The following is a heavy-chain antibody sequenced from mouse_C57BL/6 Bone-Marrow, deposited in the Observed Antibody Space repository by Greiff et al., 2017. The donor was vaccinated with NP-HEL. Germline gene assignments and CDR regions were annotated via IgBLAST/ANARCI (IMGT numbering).Heavy chain of an antibody. Sequence: VKLMESGPGLVQPSQSLSITCTVSGFSLTSSGVHWVRQSPGKGLEWLGVIWSGGSTDYNAAFISRLSISKDNSKSQVFFKMNRLQADDTAIYYCARKGTGDYGYFDVWGTGTTVTVSS. J-gene: IGHJ1*03. CDR1: GFSLTSSG. V-gene: IGHV2-2*01. D-gene: IGHD2-4*01. CDR2: IWSGGST. CDR3: ARKGTGDYGYFDV.